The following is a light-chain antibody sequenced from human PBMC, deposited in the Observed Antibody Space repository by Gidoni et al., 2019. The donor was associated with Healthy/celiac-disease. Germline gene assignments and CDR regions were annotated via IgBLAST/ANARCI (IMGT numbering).Light chain of an antibody. V-gene: IGLV2-14*01. CDR1: SSDVGGYNY. J-gene: IGLJ3*02. CDR3: SSYTSSSTLV. CDR2: EVS. Sequence: QSALTQPASVSGSPGPSLTISCTGTSSDVGGYNYVSWYQQHPGKAPKLMIYEVSNRPSGVSTRFSGSKSGNTASLTISGLQAEDEADYYCSSYTSSSTLVFGGGTKLTVL.